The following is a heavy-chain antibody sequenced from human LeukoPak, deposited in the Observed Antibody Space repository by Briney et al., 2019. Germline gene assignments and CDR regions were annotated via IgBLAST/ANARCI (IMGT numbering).Heavy chain of an antibody. V-gene: IGHV4-61*08. Sequence: PSETLSLTCAVSGGSISSGGYSWSWIRQPPGKGLEWIGYIYYIGSTNYNPSLRSRVTISVDTSKNQFSLKLSSVTAADTAVYYCARDTPTGHWYFDYWGQGTLVTVSP. D-gene: IGHD1-1*01. CDR2: IYYIGST. CDR1: GGSISSGGYS. CDR3: ARDTPTGHWYFDY. J-gene: IGHJ4*02.